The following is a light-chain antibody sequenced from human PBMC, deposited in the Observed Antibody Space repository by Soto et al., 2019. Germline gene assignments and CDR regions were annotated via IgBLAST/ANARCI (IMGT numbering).Light chain of an antibody. CDR1: SFNIGSNT. CDR3: ATCDDSLNGHVV. J-gene: IGLJ2*01. V-gene: IGLV1-44*01. Sequence: QSVLTQPPSASGTPGQRVTISCSRSSFNIGSNTVNWYQQLPGTAPKLLIYSNNQRPSGVPDRFSGSKSGTSASLAISGLQSEDEADYYCATCDDSLNGHVVFGGGTKLTVL. CDR2: SNN.